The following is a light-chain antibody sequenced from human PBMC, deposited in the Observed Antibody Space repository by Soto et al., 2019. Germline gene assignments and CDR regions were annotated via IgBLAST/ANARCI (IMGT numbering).Light chain of an antibody. CDR2: DDR. CDR1: NSGRKS. CDR3: QVWDSVTAPTYV. Sequence: SYELAQPPSVSVAPGQSARITCGGDNSGRKSVHWYQQKPGQAPVLVVFDDRDRPSGIPERFSGSNSENTATLTISRVEAGDEADYYCQVWDSVTAPTYVFGPGPKVTVL. V-gene: IGLV3-21*02. J-gene: IGLJ1*01.